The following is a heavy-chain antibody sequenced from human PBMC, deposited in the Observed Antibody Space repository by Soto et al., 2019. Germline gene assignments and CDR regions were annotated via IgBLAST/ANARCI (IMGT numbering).Heavy chain of an antibody. V-gene: IGHV1-8*02. Sequence: QVQLVQSGAEVKEPGASVRVSCKASGYTFINYDISWVRQATGQGLVWMGWMNPGSGKTGYANKCQRRVTMSRDASTSTANLELSSLTSEDTAVYYCAKMASFGTLNWFDPWGQATLVTVSS. CDR1: GYTFINYD. J-gene: IGHJ5*02. CDR3: AKMASFGTLNWFDP. CDR2: MNPGSGKT. D-gene: IGHD2-8*01.